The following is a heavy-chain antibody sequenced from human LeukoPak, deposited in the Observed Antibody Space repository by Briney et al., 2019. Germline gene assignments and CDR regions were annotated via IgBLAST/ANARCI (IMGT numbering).Heavy chain of an antibody. CDR1: GGSISSSTYY. CDR3: ARHTCSGGSCYSIDWFDP. Sequence: SETLSLTCTVSGGSISSSTYYWGWIRQPPGKGLEWLGSIDYRGATYYNPSLKSRATISVDTSKNHFSLRLSSVNAADTAVYYCARHTCSGGSCYSIDWFDPWGQGTLVTVSS. CDR2: IDYRGAT. D-gene: IGHD2-15*01. J-gene: IGHJ5*02. V-gene: IGHV4-39*01.